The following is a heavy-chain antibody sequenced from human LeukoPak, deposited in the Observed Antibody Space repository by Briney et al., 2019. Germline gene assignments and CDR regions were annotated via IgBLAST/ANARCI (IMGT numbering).Heavy chain of an antibody. CDR2: VYYSGST. Sequence: SETPSLTCTVSGGSISTYYWSWIRQPPGKGLEWIGYVYYSGSTNYNPSLESRVTISVDTSKNQFSLMLSSVTAADTAVYYCARGGTIKNGMDVWGQGTKVTVSS. J-gene: IGHJ6*02. V-gene: IGHV4-59*01. CDR3: ARGGTIKNGMDV. D-gene: IGHD1-14*01. CDR1: GGSISTYY.